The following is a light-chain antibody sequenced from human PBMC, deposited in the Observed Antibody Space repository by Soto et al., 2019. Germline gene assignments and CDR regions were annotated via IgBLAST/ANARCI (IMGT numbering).Light chain of an antibody. J-gene: IGKJ1*01. CDR2: DAS. Sequence: DIQMTQSPTTLSASVGDRVIITCRASQRMSAWLAWYQQKPGKAPKLLIYDASSLENGVPARFSGSGSGTEFTLTISSLQPDDFATYYCQQYDTYPWTFGQGTKVDIK. CDR1: QRMSAW. CDR3: QQYDTYPWT. V-gene: IGKV1-5*01.